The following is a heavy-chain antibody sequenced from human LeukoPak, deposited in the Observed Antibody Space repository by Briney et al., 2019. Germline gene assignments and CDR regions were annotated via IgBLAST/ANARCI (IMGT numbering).Heavy chain of an antibody. V-gene: IGHV4-59*01. CDR1: GGSISSYY. D-gene: IGHD6-13*01. CDR3: ARPYSSWYGPFNWFDP. CDR2: IYYSGST. Sequence: SETLSLTCTVSGGSISSYYWSWIRQPPGKGLEWIGYIYYSGSTNYNPSLKSRVTISVDTSKNQFSLKLSSVTAADTAVYYCARPYSSWYGPFNWFDPWGQGTLVTVSS. J-gene: IGHJ5*02.